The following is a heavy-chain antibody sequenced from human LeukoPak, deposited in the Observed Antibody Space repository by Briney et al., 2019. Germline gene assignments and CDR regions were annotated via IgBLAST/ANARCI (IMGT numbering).Heavy chain of an antibody. J-gene: IGHJ4*02. D-gene: IGHD7-27*01. CDR2: INPGDSDT. CDR1: GYSFSNYW. V-gene: IGHV5-51*01. Sequence: KDGESLKISCKGSGYSFSNYWIGWVRQMPGKGLEWMGIINPGDSDTRYSPSFQGQVTISADKSINTAYLQWSSLRASDTAIYYCARQTGDKGIDYWGQGTLVTVSS. CDR3: ARQTGDKGIDY.